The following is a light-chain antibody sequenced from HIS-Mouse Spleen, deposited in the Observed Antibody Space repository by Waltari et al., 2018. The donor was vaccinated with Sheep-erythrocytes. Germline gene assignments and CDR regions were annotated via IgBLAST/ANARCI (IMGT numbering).Light chain of an antibody. J-gene: IGLJ3*02. CDR3: QAWDSSTEV. CDR1: KLGDKY. Sequence: SYELTQPPSVSVSPGPPASITCPGDKLGDKYAGWYQQKPGQSPGLVIYQDSKRRSGIPGGLYGSDSGNKATLTLSGAQAMGEADYFCQAWDSSTEVFGGGTKLTVL. CDR2: QDS. V-gene: IGLV3-1*01.